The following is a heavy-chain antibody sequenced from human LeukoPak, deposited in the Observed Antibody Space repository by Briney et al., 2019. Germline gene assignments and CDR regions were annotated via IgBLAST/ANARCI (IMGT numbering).Heavy chain of an antibody. V-gene: IGHV1-3*01. Sequence: ASVKVSCKASGYTSTSYAMHWVRQAPGQRLEWMGWINAGNGNTKYSQKFQGRVTITRDTSASTAYMELSSLRSEDTAVYYCARVGYSSGWFDYWGQGTLVTVSS. D-gene: IGHD6-19*01. CDR2: INAGNGNT. CDR1: GYTSTSYA. CDR3: ARVGYSSGWFDY. J-gene: IGHJ4*02.